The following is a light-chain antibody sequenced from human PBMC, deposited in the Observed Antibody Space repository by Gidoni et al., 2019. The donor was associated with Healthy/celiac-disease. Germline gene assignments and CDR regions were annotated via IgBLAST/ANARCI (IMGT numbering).Light chain of an antibody. CDR3: MQALQTPLT. V-gene: IGKV2-28*01. CDR1: QSLLHSNGYNY. Sequence: DIVMTQSPLSLPVTPGEPASISCRSSQSLLHSNGYNYLDWYLQKPGQSPQLLIYWGSNRASGVPDRVSGSGSGTDFTLKISRVEAEDVGVYYCMQALQTPLTFGGGTKVEIK. CDR2: WGS. J-gene: IGKJ4*01.